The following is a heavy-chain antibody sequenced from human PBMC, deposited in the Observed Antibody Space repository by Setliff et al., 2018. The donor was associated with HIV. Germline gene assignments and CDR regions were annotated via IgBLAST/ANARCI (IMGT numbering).Heavy chain of an antibody. J-gene: IGHJ3*02. V-gene: IGHV1-18*01. CDR2: ISAYNGNT. CDR3: AREIGVYDSSGYYYVPDAFDI. Sequence: ASVKVSCKASGYTFTSYGISWVRQAPGQGLEWVGWISAYNGNTNYAQKLQGRVTMTTDTSTSTAYMELRSLRSDDTAVYYCAREIGVYDSSGYYYVPDAFDIWGQGTMVTVSS. CDR1: GYTFTSYG. D-gene: IGHD3-22*01.